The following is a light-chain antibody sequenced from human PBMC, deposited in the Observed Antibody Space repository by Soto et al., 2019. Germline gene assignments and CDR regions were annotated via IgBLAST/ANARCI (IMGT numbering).Light chain of an antibody. CDR2: DAS. Sequence: DILKTPAPWTLSLPPGESAPLCWRSSHRGSINFAWYQQKHGQAPRLLIYDASTRATGSPARCSGSGSGTEFTLTTISLQSNEFLVDYCQQYNNWYPLTFGGGTEVDI. J-gene: IGKJ4*01. CDR3: QQYNNWYPLT. V-gene: IGKV3D-15*01. CDR1: HRGSIN.